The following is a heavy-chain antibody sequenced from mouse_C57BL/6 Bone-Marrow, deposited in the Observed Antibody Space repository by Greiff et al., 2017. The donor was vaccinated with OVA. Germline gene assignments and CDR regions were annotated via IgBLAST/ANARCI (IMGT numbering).Heavy chain of an antibody. D-gene: IGHD1-1*01. J-gene: IGHJ4*01. Sequence: QVQLKESGAELVKPGASVKMSCKASGYTFTSYWITWVKQRPGQGLEWIGDIYPGSGSTNYNEKFKSKATLTVDTSSSTAYMQLSSLTSEDSAVYYCARSVVATPMDYWGQGTSVTVSS. CDR2: IYPGSGST. CDR3: ARSVVATPMDY. CDR1: GYTFTSYW. V-gene: IGHV1-55*01.